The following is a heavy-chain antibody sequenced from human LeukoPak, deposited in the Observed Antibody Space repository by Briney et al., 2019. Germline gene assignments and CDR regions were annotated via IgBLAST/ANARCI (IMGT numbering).Heavy chain of an antibody. CDR2: FDPENGET. CDR3: TTKYYYDSSDYYVIDY. CDR1: GFTFSSYW. Sequence: GGSLRLSCAASGFTFSSYWMSWVRQAPGKGLEWMGTFDPENGETIYAQKFQGRVTMTEDTSTDTAYMELSSLRSEDTAVYYCTTKYYYDSSDYYVIDYWGQGTLVIVSS. D-gene: IGHD3-22*01. V-gene: IGHV1-24*01. J-gene: IGHJ4*02.